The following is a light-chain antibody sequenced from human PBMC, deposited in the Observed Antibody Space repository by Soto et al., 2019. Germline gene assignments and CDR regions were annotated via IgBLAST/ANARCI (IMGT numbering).Light chain of an antibody. V-gene: IGKV3-15*01. CDR2: GAS. Sequence: EIVMTQSPATLSVSPGERATLSCRASQSVSSNLAWYQQKPSRAPRLLIYGASTRATGIPARFRGRGSGTEVTLTISSLQSEEFAGDYWQQEKYWPPLTFGGGTKVEIK. J-gene: IGKJ4*01. CDR3: QQEKYWPPLT. CDR1: QSVSSN.